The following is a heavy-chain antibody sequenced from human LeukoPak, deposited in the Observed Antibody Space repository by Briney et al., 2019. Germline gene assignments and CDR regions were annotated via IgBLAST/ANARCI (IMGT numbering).Heavy chain of an antibody. D-gene: IGHD3-10*01. CDR2: IIPIFGTA. J-gene: IGHJ5*02. Sequence: GASVKVSCKASGGTFSSYAISWVRQAPGQGLEWMGGIIPIFGTANYAQKFQGRVTITTDESTSTAYMELSSLRSEDTAVYYCASHYYGSGIGWFDPWDQGTLVTVSS. CDR1: GGTFSSYA. CDR3: ASHYYGSGIGWFDP. V-gene: IGHV1-69*05.